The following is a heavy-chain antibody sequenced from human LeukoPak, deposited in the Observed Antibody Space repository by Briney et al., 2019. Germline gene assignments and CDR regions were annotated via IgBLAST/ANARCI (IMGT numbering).Heavy chain of an antibody. V-gene: IGHV3-30-3*01. CDR3: ARDDRVTALFDY. J-gene: IGHJ4*02. CDR1: GFTFSSYA. Sequence: GGSLRLSCAASGFTFSSYAMPWVRQAPGKGLEWVAVISYDGSNKYYADSVKGRFTISRDNSKNTLYLQMNSLRAEDTAVYYCARDDRVTALFDYWGQGTLVTVSS. CDR2: ISYDGSNK. D-gene: IGHD2-21*02.